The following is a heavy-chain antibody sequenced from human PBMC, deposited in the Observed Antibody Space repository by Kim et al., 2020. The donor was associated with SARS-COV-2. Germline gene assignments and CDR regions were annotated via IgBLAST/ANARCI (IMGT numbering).Heavy chain of an antibody. CDR1: GGSFRGYS. CDR2: IDQGGRT. CDR3: GRGLIGDLSSGRSGFDS. D-gene: IGHD3-16*02. Sequence: SETLSLTCVVNGGSFRGYSWNWIRQSAGQGLEWLGDIDQGGRTNYNPSLGGRLIISGDLSRNHFSLTLRSVTAADTAVYYCGRGLIGDLSSGRSGFDSWG. J-gene: IGHJ4*01. V-gene: IGHV4-34*01.